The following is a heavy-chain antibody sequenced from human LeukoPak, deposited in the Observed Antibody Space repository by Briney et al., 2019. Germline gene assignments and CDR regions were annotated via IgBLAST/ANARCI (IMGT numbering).Heavy chain of an antibody. J-gene: IGHJ3*02. Sequence: GGSLRLSCAASGFTFSSYAMSWVRQAPGKGLEWVSAISGSGGTTNYADSVKGRFTISRDNAKNTLYLQMNSLRAEDTAIYYCARESGFYGDYGAFDIWGQGTTVTVSS. CDR2: ISGSGGTT. CDR3: ARESGFYGDYGAFDI. CDR1: GFTFSSYA. D-gene: IGHD4-17*01. V-gene: IGHV3-23*01.